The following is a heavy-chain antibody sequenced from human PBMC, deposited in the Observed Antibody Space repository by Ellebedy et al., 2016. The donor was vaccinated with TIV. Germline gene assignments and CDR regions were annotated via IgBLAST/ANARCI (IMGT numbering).Heavy chain of an antibody. CDR3: ARGGIVVVVAANYGMDV. Sequence: SVKVSCXASGGTFSSYAISWVRQAPGQGLEWMGGIIPIFGTANYAQKFQGRVTITADKSTSTAYMELSSLRSEDTAVYYCARGGIVVVVAANYGMDVWGQGTTVTVSS. CDR1: GGTFSSYA. J-gene: IGHJ6*02. V-gene: IGHV1-69*06. CDR2: IIPIFGTA. D-gene: IGHD2-15*01.